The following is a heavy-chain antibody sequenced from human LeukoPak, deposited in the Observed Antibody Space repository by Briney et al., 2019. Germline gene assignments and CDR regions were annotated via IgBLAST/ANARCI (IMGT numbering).Heavy chain of an antibody. J-gene: IGHJ4*02. Sequence: KSGGSLRLSCAASGFTFSSYAMSWVRQAPGKGLEWVSALSGGGGAPYYADSVRGRFTISRDNSKNTLFLELTSLRGDDTAVYYCVARGYDHDYWGQGTLVTVSS. V-gene: IGHV3-23*01. CDR2: LSGGGGAP. CDR1: GFTFSSYA. D-gene: IGHD5-12*01. CDR3: VARGYDHDY.